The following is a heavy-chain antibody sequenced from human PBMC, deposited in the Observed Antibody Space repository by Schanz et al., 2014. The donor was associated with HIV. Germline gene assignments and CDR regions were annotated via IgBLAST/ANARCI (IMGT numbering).Heavy chain of an antibody. CDR3: ARDGSKTIEY. Sequence: QVHLVQSGAEVRDPGASVQVSCRSSGYTFTRYGISWVRQAPGQGLEWMGWINGYNGHTIYAQSFQDKLTMTTDTYTNTAYMELRSLRSDDTAVYYCARDGSKTIEYWGQGTLVTVSS. J-gene: IGHJ4*02. V-gene: IGHV1-18*01. CDR1: GYTFTRYG. D-gene: IGHD4-4*01. CDR2: INGYNGHT.